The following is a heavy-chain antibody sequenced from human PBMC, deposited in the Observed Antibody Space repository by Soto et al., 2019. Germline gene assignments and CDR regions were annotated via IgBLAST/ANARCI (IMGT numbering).Heavy chain of an antibody. V-gene: IGHV1-18*01. CDR2: ISAYNGNT. J-gene: IGHJ6*02. D-gene: IGHD3-16*01. CDR1: GYTFTSYG. Sequence: ASVKVSCKASGYTFTSYGISWVRQAPGRGLEWMGWISAYNGNTNYAQKLQGRVTMTTDTSTRTVYMELRSLKSDDTAVYYCARGGYYDNAWGKLSHYGLDVWGQGTMVTVSS. CDR3: ARGGYYDNAWGKLSHYGLDV.